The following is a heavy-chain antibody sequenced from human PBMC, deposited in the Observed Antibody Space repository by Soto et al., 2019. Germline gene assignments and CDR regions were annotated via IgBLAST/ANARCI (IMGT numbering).Heavy chain of an antibody. CDR1: GGSISGYY. J-gene: IGHJ3*02. CDR3: ARRFSSSWHDAFDI. V-gene: IGHV4-59*08. Sequence: SETLSLTCTVSGGSISGYYWSWIRQPPGKGLEWIGYIYYSGSTNYNPSLKSRVTISVDTSKNQFSLKLSSVTAADTAVYYCARRFSSSWHDAFDIWGQGTMVTVSS. CDR2: IYYSGST. D-gene: IGHD6-13*01.